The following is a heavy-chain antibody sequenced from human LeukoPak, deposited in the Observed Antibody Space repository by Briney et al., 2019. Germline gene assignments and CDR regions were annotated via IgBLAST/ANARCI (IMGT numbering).Heavy chain of an antibody. CDR3: ARDLRITMVRGVTAYYYGMDV. CDR2: INPNSGGT. D-gene: IGHD3-10*01. V-gene: IGHV1-2*04. CDR1: GYTFTGYY. J-gene: IGHJ6*02. Sequence: ASVKVSCKASGYTFTGYYMHWVRQAPGQGLEWMGWINPNSGGTNYAQKFQGWVTMTRDTSISTAYMELSRLRSDDTAVYYCARDLRITMVRGVTAYYYGMDVWGQGTTVTVSS.